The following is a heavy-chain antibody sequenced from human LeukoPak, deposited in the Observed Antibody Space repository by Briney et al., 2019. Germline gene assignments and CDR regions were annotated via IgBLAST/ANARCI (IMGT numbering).Heavy chain of an antibody. CDR1: GFTFSSYW. V-gene: IGHV3-74*01. CDR3: ARGGRYYDFWSGASYFDY. CDR2: INSDGSST. J-gene: IGHJ4*02. D-gene: IGHD3-3*01. Sequence: GLCVRLSCAASGFTFSSYWMHWVRQAPGKGLVWVSRINSDGSSTSYADSVKGRFTISRDNAKNTLYLQMNSLRAEDTAVYYCARGGRYYDFWSGASYFDYWGQGTPATASS.